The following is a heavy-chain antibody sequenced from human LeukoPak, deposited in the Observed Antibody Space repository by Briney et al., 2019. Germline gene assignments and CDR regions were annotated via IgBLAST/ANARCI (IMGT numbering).Heavy chain of an antibody. D-gene: IGHD6-13*01. CDR2: IYHSGST. CDR1: GYSISSGYY. Sequence: SETLSLTCTVSGYSISSGYYWGWRRQPGGGVLGWIGIIYHSGSTYYDPSLKSRVTISVDTSKNQFSLKLSSVTAADTAVYYCARDDQQLVYYWGQKTLVTVSS. J-gene: IGHJ4*02. V-gene: IGHV4-38-2*02. CDR3: ARDDQQLVYY.